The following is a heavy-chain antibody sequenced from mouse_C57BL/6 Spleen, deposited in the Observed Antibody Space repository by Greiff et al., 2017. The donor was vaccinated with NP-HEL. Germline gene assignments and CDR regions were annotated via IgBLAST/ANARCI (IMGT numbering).Heavy chain of an antibody. CDR1: GYTFTSYW. J-gene: IGHJ3*01. CDR3: ARPYYDYDRAWFAY. D-gene: IGHD2-4*01. Sequence: QVQLKQPGAELVKPGASVKMSCKASGYTFTSYWITWVKQRPGQGLEWIGDIYPGSGSTNYNEKFKSKATLTVDTSSSTAYMQLSSLTSEDSAVYYCARPYYDYDRAWFAYWGQGTLVTVSA. CDR2: IYPGSGST. V-gene: IGHV1-55*01.